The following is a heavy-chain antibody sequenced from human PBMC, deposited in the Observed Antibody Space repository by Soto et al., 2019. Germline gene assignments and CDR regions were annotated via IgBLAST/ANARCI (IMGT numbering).Heavy chain of an antibody. D-gene: IGHD3-22*01. CDR3: TRAPITMIVVVFDY. Sequence: GGSLRLSCTASGFTFGDYAMSWFRQAPGKGLEWVGFIRSKAYGGTTEYAASVKGRFTISRDDSKSIAYLQMNSLKTEDTAVYYCTRAPITMIVVVFDYWGQGTLVTVSS. J-gene: IGHJ4*02. V-gene: IGHV3-49*03. CDR1: GFTFGDYA. CDR2: IRSKAYGGTT.